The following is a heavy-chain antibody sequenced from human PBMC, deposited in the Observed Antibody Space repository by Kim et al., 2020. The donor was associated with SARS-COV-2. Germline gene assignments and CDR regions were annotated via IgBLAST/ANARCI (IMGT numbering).Heavy chain of an antibody. CDR1: GGSISSYY. D-gene: IGHD3-3*01. J-gene: IGHJ2*01. V-gene: IGHV4-59*01. CDR2: IYYSGST. Sequence: SETLSLTCTVSGGSISSYYWSWIRQPPGKGLEWIGYIYYSGSTNYNPSLKSRVTISVATSKNKFSLKLSSGTAADTAVYYCPRDHREWLQYTANWYFDLWGRGTLVTVSS. CDR3: PRDHREWLQYTANWYFDL.